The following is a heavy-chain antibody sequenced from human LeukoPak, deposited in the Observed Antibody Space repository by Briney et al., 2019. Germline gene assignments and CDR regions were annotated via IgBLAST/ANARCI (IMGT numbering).Heavy chain of an antibody. V-gene: IGHV1-2*02. D-gene: IGHD3-10*01. CDR3: ARARITMVRGVANWFDP. CDR1: GYTFTGYY. Sequence: ASVRVSCKASGYTFTGYYLHWVRQAPGQGLEWMGWINPNSGVTNSAQKFQGRVTMTRDTSISTAYMELSRLRSDDTAVYYCARARITMVRGVANWFDPWGQGTLVTVSS. CDR2: INPNSGVT. J-gene: IGHJ5*02.